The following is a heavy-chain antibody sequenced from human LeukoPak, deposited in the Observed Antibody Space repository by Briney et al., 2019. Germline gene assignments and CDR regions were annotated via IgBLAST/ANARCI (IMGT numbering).Heavy chain of an antibody. CDR2: ISYDGSNK. CDR1: GFTFSSYG. V-gene: IGHV3-30*03. D-gene: IGHD6-19*01. Sequence: GGSLRLSCAASGFTFSSYGMHWVRQAPGKGLEWVAVISYDGSNKYYADSVKGRFTISRDNSKNTLYLQMNSLRAEDTAVYYCARVRKVAVAAPYYYMDVWGKGTTVTVSS. J-gene: IGHJ6*03. CDR3: ARVRKVAVAAPYYYMDV.